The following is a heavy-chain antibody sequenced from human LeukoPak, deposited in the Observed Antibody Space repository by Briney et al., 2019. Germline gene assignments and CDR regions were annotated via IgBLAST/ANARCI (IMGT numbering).Heavy chain of an antibody. D-gene: IGHD2-15*01. V-gene: IGHV3-33*01. Sequence: GGSLRLSCAASGFTFSSYGMHWVRQAPGKGLEWVAVIWYDGNNKYYADSVKGRFTISRDNSKNTLYLQMNSLRAEDTAVYYCARDLIVADAPRMDVWGQGTTVTVSS. CDR2: IWYDGNNK. CDR3: ARDLIVADAPRMDV. CDR1: GFTFSSYG. J-gene: IGHJ6*02.